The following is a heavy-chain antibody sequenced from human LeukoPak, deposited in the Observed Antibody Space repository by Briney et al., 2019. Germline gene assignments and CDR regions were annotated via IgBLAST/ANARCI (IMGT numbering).Heavy chain of an antibody. CDR1: GFTFSSYG. D-gene: IGHD6-6*01. V-gene: IGHV3-33*06. CDR2: IWYDGSNK. J-gene: IGHJ4*02. CDR3: AKDSAKQAARPTLSVY. Sequence: GGSLRLSCAASGFTFSSYGMHWVRQAPGKGLEWVAVIWYDGSNKYYADSVKGRFTISRDNSKNTLYLQMNSLRAEDTAVYYCAKDSAKQAARPTLSVYWGQGTLVTVSS.